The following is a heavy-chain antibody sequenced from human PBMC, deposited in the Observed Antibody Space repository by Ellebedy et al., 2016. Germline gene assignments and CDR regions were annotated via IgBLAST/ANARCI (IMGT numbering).Heavy chain of an antibody. Sequence: GGSLRLXXAASGFTFSSYAMSWVRQAPGKGLEWVSAISGSGGSTYYADSVKGRFTISRDNSKNTLYLQMNSLRAEDTAVYYCAKVKISSIVVVVAAYYGMDVWGQGTTVTVSS. CDR2: ISGSGGST. V-gene: IGHV3-23*01. J-gene: IGHJ6*02. CDR1: GFTFSSYA. CDR3: AKVKISSIVVVVAAYYGMDV. D-gene: IGHD2-15*01.